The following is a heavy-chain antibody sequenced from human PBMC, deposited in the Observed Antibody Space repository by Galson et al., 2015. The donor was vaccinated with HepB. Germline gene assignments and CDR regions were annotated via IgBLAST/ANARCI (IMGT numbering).Heavy chain of an antibody. D-gene: IGHD6-19*01. CDR3: ARVPLMRQWLPRSVGAFDI. Sequence: SVKVSCKASGCTFTSYAMHWVRQAPGQRLEWMGWINAGNGNTKYSQKFQGRVTITRDTSASTAYMELSSLRSEDTAVYYCARVPLMRQWLPRSVGAFDIWGQGTMVTVSS. V-gene: IGHV1-3*01. J-gene: IGHJ3*02. CDR2: INAGNGNT. CDR1: GCTFTSYA.